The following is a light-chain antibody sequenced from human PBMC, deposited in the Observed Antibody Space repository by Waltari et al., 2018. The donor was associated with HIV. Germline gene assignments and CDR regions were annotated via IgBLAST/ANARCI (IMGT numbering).Light chain of an antibody. CDR1: TPTLRAGYE. CDR2: DNT. CDR3: QSYDSSLKVI. Sequence: QSVLTQPPPVPGAPGQRVTISCTGTTPTLRAGYEVPWYQQFPGSVPRLLIYDNTNRPSGVPDRFSGSKSGTSASLAISGLQAEDEADYYCQSYDSSLKVIFGGGTKVTVL. V-gene: IGLV1-40*01. J-gene: IGLJ2*01.